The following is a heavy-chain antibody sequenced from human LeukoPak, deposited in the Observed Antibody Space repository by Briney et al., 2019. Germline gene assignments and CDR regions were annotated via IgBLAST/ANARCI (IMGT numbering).Heavy chain of an antibody. CDR3: AKDSGYYDILTGYPGGDWFDP. CDR2: ISGSGGST. V-gene: IGHV3-23*01. CDR1: GFTFSSYA. D-gene: IGHD3-9*01. J-gene: IGHJ5*02. Sequence: PGGSLRLSCAASGFTFSSYAMSWVRQAPGKGLEWVSAISGSGGSTYYADSVKGRFTTSRDNSKNTLYLQMNSLRAEDTAVYYCAKDSGYYDILTGYPGGDWFDPWGQGTLVTVSS.